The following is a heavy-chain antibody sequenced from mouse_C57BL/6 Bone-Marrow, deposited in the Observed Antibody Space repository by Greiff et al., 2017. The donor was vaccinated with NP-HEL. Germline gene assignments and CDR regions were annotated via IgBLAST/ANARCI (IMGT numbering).Heavy chain of an antibody. CDR3: ARGDYDYDGTL. CDR2: IDPSDSYT. V-gene: IGHV1-50*01. Sequence: VQLQQPGAELVKPGASVKLSCKASGYTFTSYWMQWVKQRPGQGLEWIGEIDPSDSYTNYNQKFKGKATLTVDTSSSTAYMQLSSLTSDDSAVYYCARGDYDYDGTLWGQGTTLTVSS. D-gene: IGHD2-4*01. CDR1: GYTFTSYW. J-gene: IGHJ2*01.